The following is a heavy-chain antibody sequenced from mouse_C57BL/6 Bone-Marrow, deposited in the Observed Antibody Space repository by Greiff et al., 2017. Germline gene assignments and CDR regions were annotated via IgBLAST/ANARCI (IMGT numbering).Heavy chain of an antibody. V-gene: IGHV1-80*01. CDR2: IYPGDGDT. D-gene: IGHD1-1*01. CDR1: GYAFSSYW. Sequence: VQLQESGAELVKPGASVKISCKASGYAFSSYWMNWVKQRPGKGLEWIGQIYPGDGDTNYNGKFKGKATLTADKSSSTAYMQLSSLTSKDSAVYFCARVELLRGFDYWGQGTTLTVSS. J-gene: IGHJ2*01. CDR3: ARVELLRGFDY.